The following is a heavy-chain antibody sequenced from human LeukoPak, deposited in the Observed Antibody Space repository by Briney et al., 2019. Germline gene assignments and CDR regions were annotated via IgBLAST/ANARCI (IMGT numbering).Heavy chain of an antibody. V-gene: IGHV4-34*01. CDR3: ARDSAGGYSSGWLYYYYYYMDV. CDR2: INHSGST. J-gene: IGHJ6*03. Sequence: SETLFLTCAVYGGSFSGYYWSWIRQPPGKGLEWIGEINHSGSTNYNPSLKSRVTISVDTSKNQFSLKLSSVTAADTAVYYCARDSAGGYSSGWLYYYYYYMDVWGKGTTVTVSS. D-gene: IGHD6-19*01. CDR1: GGSFSGYY.